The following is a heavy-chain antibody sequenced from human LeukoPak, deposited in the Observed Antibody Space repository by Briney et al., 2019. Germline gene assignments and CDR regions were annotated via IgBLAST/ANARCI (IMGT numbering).Heavy chain of an antibody. J-gene: IGHJ6*02. Sequence: PSETLSLTCAVYGGSFSGYYWSWIRQPPGKGLEWIGEINHSGSTNYNPSLKSRVTISVDTSKNQFSLKLSSVTAADTAVYYCARARIMITFGGVIVSYYGMDVWGQGTTVTVSS. CDR1: GGSFSGYY. D-gene: IGHD3-16*02. CDR2: INHSGST. CDR3: ARARIMITFGGVIVSYYGMDV. V-gene: IGHV4-34*01.